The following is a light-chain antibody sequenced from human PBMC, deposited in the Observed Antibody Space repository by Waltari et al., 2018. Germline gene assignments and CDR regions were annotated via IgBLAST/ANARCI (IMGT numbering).Light chain of an antibody. J-gene: IGKJ1*01. V-gene: IGKV3-20*01. CDR1: HSVSSSY. CDR2: GAS. Sequence: EIVLTQSPGTLSLSPGERATLSCRASHSVSSSYLAWYQQKPGQAPRLLIYGASSRATGIPDRFSGCGSGTDFTLTTSRLEPEDLAVYYCQQYGSSPPWTFGQGTKVEIK. CDR3: QQYGSSPPWT.